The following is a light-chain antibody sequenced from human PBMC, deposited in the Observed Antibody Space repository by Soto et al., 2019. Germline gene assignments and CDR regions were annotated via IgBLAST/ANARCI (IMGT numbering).Light chain of an antibody. V-gene: IGLV4-69*01. J-gene: IGLJ2*01. Sequence: QAVVTQSPSASASLGASVKLTCTLSSGHSSYAIAWHQQQPEKGPRYLMKLNSDGSHSKGDGIPDRFSGSSSGAERYLTISSLEFEDETDYYCQTWGTGIVVFGGGTQLTVL. CDR1: SGHSSYA. CDR3: QTWGTGIVV. CDR2: LNSDGSH.